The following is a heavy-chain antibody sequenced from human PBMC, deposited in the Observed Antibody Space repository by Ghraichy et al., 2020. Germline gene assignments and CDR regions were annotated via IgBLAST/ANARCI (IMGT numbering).Heavy chain of an antibody. Sequence: GGSLRLSCEASGFTFSNYVMSWVRQAPGKGLEWVSSISGSGGETYYANSVKGRFTISRDNSKNTLYLQMNSLRAEDTAIYYCAKGGGGSGWYLPTNWFDPWGQGTLVTVSS. CDR3: AKGGGGSGWYLPTNWFDP. CDR1: GFTFSNYV. D-gene: IGHD6-19*01. CDR2: ISGSGGET. V-gene: IGHV3-23*01. J-gene: IGHJ5*02.